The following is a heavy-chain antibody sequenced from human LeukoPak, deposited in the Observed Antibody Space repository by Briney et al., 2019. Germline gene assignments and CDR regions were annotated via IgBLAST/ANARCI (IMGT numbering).Heavy chain of an antibody. D-gene: IGHD3-10*01. Sequence: SQTLSLTCAVSGGSISSGGYSWSWIRQPPGKGLEWIGYIYHSGSTYYNPSLKSRVTISVDRSKNQFSLKLSSMTAADTAVYYCARVLLWFGETRYNWFDPWGQGTLVTVSS. CDR3: ARVLLWFGETRYNWFDP. CDR1: GGSISSGGYS. V-gene: IGHV4-30-2*01. CDR2: IYHSGST. J-gene: IGHJ5*02.